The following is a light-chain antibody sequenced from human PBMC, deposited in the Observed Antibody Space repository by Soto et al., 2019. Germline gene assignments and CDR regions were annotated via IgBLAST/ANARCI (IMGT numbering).Light chain of an antibody. J-gene: IGKJ1*01. CDR3: QQYNRYWT. CDR1: QSISSW. Sequence: DIQMTQSPSTLSASVGDRVTITCRASQSISSWLAWYQQKPGKAPKLLIYDASSLERGVPSRFNGSGSGTEFTLTISSLQPDYFATYYCQQYNRYWTFGQGTKGEIK. CDR2: DAS. V-gene: IGKV1-5*01.